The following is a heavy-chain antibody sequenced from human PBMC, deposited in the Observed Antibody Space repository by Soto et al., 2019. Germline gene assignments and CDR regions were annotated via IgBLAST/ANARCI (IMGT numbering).Heavy chain of an antibody. CDR3: AREGVDIVVVPAAYGMDV. D-gene: IGHD2-2*03. CDR1: EFSVRNNY. V-gene: IGHV3-66*01. J-gene: IGHJ6*02. CDR2: IYNDGSK. Sequence: GGSLRLSCAVCEFSVRNNYMSWVRKAPGKGLEWVSIIYNDGSKYYADSVKGRFTISRDNSKNTLYLQMNSLRAEDTAVYYCAREGVDIVVVPAAYGMDVWGQGTTVTVSS.